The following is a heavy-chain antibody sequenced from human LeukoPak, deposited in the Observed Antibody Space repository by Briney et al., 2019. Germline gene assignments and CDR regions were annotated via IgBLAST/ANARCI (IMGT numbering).Heavy chain of an antibody. CDR1: GFTFSSYA. D-gene: IGHD2-2*01. V-gene: IGHV3-23*01. CDR3: AKSGYCSSTSCYPRHYYYYGMDV. CDR2: ISGSGGST. J-gene: IGHJ6*04. Sequence: PGGSLRLSCAASGFTFSSYAMSWVRQAPGKGLEWVSAISGSGGSTYYADSVKDRFTISRDNSKNTLYLQMNSLRAEDTAVYYCAKSGYCSSTSCYPRHYYYYGMDVWGKGTTVTVSS.